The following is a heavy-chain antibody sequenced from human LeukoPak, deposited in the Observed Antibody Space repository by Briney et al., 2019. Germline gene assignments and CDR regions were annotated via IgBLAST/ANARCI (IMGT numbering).Heavy chain of an antibody. J-gene: IGHJ4*02. D-gene: IGHD6-6*01. CDR3: ARASPSIAEEGTFDY. CDR1: GGSISSSSYY. CDR2: IYYSGST. Sequence: SETLSLTCTVSGGSISSSSYYWGWIRQPPGKGLEWIGSIYYSGSTYYNPSLKSRVTISVDTSKNQFSLKLSSVTAADTAVYYCARASPSIAEEGTFDYWGQGTLVTVSS. V-gene: IGHV4-39*07.